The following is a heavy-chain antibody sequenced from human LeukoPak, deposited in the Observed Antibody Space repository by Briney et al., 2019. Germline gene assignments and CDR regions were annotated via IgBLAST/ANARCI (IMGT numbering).Heavy chain of an antibody. CDR2: INPSGDST. CDR3: ARDDRGYSYGYNYFDS. J-gene: IGHJ4*02. CDR1: GYTFTNYY. Sequence: ASVKVSCKASGYTFTNYYMHWVRQAPGQGLEWVGIINPSGDSTSYAQKFQGRVTMTRDTSTSTVYVELSSLRSEDTAVYYCARDDRGYSYGYNYFDSWGQGTLVTVSS. V-gene: IGHV1-46*01. D-gene: IGHD5-18*01.